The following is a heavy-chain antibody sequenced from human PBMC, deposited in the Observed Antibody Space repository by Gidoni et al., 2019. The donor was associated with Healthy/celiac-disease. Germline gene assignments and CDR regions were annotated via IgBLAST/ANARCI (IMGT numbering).Heavy chain of an antibody. CDR1: GFPFSNAW. CDR2: IKSKTDGGTT. J-gene: IGHJ6*02. CDR3: TTVSVVIPAVYGMDV. Sequence: EVQLVESGGGLVKPGGSLRLSCAASGFPFSNAWMSWVRQAPGKGLEWVGRIKSKTDGGTTDYAATVKGRFTISRDDSKNTLYLQMNSLKTEDTAVYYCTTVSVVIPAVYGMDVWGQGTTVTVSS. V-gene: IGHV3-15*01. D-gene: IGHD3-22*01.